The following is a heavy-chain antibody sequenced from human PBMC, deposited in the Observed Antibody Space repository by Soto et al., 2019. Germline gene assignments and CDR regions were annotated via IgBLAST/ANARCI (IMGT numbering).Heavy chain of an antibody. V-gene: IGHV3-30*18. J-gene: IGHJ6*02. CDR3: AKDDRAWNYYYYYGLDV. D-gene: IGHD1-1*01. CDR1: GFTFSSYG. CDR2: ISYDGSNK. Sequence: QVQLVESGGGVVQPGRSLRLSCATSGFTFSSYGMHWVRQAPGKGLEWVTVISYDGSNKYYADSVKGRFTISRDSSKNTLYLQMNSLRAEDTAVYYCAKDDRAWNYYYYYGLDVWGQGTTVTVSS.